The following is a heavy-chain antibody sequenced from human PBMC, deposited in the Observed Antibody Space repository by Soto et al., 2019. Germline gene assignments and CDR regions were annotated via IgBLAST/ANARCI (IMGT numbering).Heavy chain of an antibody. V-gene: IGHV1-18*01. D-gene: IGHD2-15*01. CDR1: GYTFTSYG. J-gene: IGHJ5*02. CDR3: AIDFSVVAARGNNWFDP. CDR2: ISAYNGNT. Sequence: GASVKVSCKASGYTFTSYGISWVRQAPGQGLEWMGWISAYNGNTNYAQKLQGRVTMTTDTSTSTAYMELRSLRSDDTAVYYCAIDFSVVAARGNNWFDPWGQGTLVTVSS.